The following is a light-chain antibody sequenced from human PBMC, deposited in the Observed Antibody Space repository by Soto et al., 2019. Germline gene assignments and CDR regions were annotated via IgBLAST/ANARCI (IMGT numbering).Light chain of an antibody. Sequence: AIQVTQSPSSLSASVGDRVTITCRASQDIRGALAWYQQKPGKAPKLLIYDVSTLESGVPSRFSGSGSGTEFTLTITILQPGDFGTYICQQFNSYPITFGHGTRLDIK. CDR2: DVS. CDR1: QDIRGA. J-gene: IGKJ5*01. V-gene: IGKV1-13*02. CDR3: QQFNSYPIT.